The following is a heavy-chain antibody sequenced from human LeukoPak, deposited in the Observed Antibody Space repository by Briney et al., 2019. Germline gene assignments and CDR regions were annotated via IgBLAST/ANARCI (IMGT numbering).Heavy chain of an antibody. CDR2: IYYSGST. D-gene: IGHD6-13*01. Sequence: PSETLSLTCTDSGGSIRSHYWSWIRQPPGKGLEWIGYIYYSGSTNYNPSLKSRVTISVDTSKNQFSLKLSSVTAADTAVYYCARDLTGIAAEYGYWGQGTLVTVSS. V-gene: IGHV4-59*11. CDR1: GGSIRSHY. CDR3: ARDLTGIAAEYGY. J-gene: IGHJ4*02.